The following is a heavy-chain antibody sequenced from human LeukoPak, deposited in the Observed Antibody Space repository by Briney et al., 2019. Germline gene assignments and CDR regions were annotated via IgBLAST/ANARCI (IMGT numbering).Heavy chain of an antibody. CDR1: GFTFSSYA. D-gene: IGHD6-19*01. J-gene: IGHJ4*02. V-gene: IGHV3-30*18. CDR3: AKDIAVAGTPDPGLIDY. Sequence: PGGSLRLSCAASGFTFSSYAMSWVRQAPGKGLEWVAVISYDGSNKYYADSVKGRFTISRDNSKNTLYLQMNSLGAEDTAVYYCAKDIAVAGTPDPGLIDYWGQGTLVTVSS. CDR2: ISYDGSNK.